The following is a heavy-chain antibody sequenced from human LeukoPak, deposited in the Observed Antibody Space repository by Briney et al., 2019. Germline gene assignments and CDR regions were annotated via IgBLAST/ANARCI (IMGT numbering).Heavy chain of an antibody. CDR3: ARAGESYYDFWSGYYTSYYYYYMDV. D-gene: IGHD3-3*01. Sequence: ASVKVSYKASGYTFTSYDINWVRQATGQGLEWMGWMNPNSGNTGYAQKFQGRVTMTRNTSISTAYMELSSLRSEDTAVCYCARAGESYYDFWSGYYTSYYYYYMDVWGKGTTVTVSS. CDR1: GYTFTSYD. CDR2: MNPNSGNT. J-gene: IGHJ6*03. V-gene: IGHV1-8*01.